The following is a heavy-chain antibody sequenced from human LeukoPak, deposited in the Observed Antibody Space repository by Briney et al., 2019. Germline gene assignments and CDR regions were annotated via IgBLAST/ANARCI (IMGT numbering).Heavy chain of an antibody. V-gene: IGHV4-59*01. D-gene: IGHD6-6*01. J-gene: IGHJ3*02. Sequence: SETLSLTCNVSGGSISGYHWSWIRQPPGKGLEWLGYIYYSGSTNYNPSLKSRVTISVDTSKNQFSLKLSSVTAADTAVYYCASSDSSSGAFDIWGQGTMVTVSS. CDR1: GGSISGYH. CDR3: ASSDSSSGAFDI. CDR2: IYYSGST.